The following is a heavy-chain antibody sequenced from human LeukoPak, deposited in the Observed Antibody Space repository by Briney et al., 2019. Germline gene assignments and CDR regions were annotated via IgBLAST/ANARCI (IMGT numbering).Heavy chain of an antibody. CDR1: GFTFSIYC. J-gene: IGHJ6*03. Sequence: GGSLRLSCAASGFTFSIYCMNWVRQAPGKGLEWVANIKQDGSEKYYVDSVKGRFTISRDNAKNSLYLQMNSLRAEDTAVYYCARAITMVRGVINGGYYYYYMDVWGKGTTVTISS. CDR2: IKQDGSEK. V-gene: IGHV3-7*04. D-gene: IGHD3-10*01. CDR3: ARAITMVRGVINGGYYYYYMDV.